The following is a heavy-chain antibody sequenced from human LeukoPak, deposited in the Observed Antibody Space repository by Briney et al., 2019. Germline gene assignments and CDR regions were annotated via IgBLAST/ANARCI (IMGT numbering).Heavy chain of an antibody. Sequence: GGSLRLSCAASGFTFRSYSMNWVRQAPGKGLEWVSAIDPSSTYIYYADSVKGRFTISRDNAENSLYLQMNSLRVEDTTVYYCARAPTVLVGYCSSSSCQADYWGQGTLVTVSS. J-gene: IGHJ4*02. CDR2: IDPSSTYI. V-gene: IGHV3-21*01. D-gene: IGHD2-2*01. CDR1: GFTFRSYS. CDR3: ARAPTVLVGYCSSSSCQADY.